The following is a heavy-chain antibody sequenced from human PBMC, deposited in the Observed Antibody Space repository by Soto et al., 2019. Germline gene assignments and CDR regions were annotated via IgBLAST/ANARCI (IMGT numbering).Heavy chain of an antibody. J-gene: IGHJ4*02. V-gene: IGHV4-34*01. CDR2: INHSGST. CDR3: ERAPGSYYNAAFDY. Sequence: PSETLSLTCAVYGASFSGYYWSWIRQPPGKGLEWIGGINHSGSTNYNPSLKSRVTISVDTSKNQFSLKLSSVTAADTAVYYCERAPGSYYNAAFDYWGQGTLVT. CDR1: GASFSGYY. D-gene: IGHD3-10*01.